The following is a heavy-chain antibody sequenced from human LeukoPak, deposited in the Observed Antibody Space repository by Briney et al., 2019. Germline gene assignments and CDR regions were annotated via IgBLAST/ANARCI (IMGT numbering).Heavy chain of an antibody. CDR2: ISSSGGYI. CDR1: GFSIKTYS. D-gene: IGHD3-22*01. J-gene: IGHJ4*02. V-gene: IGHV3-21*01. CDR3: ERDGYIDSCDY. Sequence: GGSLRLSCAASGFSIKTYSMTWVRQAPGKGLEWVSTISSSGGYIYYADSVKGRFTISRDTAKNSPYLQVNSLRVEDTAVYNCERDGYIDSCDYWGRGTLVTVSS.